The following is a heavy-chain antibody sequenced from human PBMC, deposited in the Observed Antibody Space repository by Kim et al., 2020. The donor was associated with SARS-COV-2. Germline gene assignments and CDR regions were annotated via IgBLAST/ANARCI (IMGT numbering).Heavy chain of an antibody. CDR1: GYTLTELY. D-gene: IGHD3-22*01. V-gene: IGHV1-24*01. J-gene: IGHJ4*02. CDR2: FDPEDGET. CDR3: ATLDSSGYYNEYYFDY. Sequence: ASVKVSCKVSGYTLTELYMHWVRQAPGTGLEWMGGFDPEDGETIYAQKFQGRVTMTEDTSTDTVYMELSSLRSEDTAVYYCATLDSSGYYNEYYFDYWGQGTLVTVSS.